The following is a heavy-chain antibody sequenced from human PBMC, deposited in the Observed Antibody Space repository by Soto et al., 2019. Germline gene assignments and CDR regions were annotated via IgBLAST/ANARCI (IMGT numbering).Heavy chain of an antibody. CDR2: IYYNGIS. CDR3: VRRIAAAGYGFDI. V-gene: IGHV4-39*01. CDR1: GGSISSSSYY. D-gene: IGHD6-13*01. Sequence: QLQLQESGPGLVKPSETLSLTCTVPGGSISSSSYYWGWIRQPPGKGLEWIGNIYYNGISYYNPSLKSRVTMSVDTSKNQFSLKLSSVTAADTAVYYCVRRIAAAGYGFDIWGQGTMVTVSS. J-gene: IGHJ3*02.